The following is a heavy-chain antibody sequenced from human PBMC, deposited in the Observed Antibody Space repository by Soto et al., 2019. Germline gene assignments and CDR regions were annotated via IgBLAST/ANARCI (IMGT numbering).Heavy chain of an antibody. D-gene: IGHD5-12*01. J-gene: IGHJ4*02. CDR2: IKKDGSEN. Sequence: GGSLRLSCAASGFTFGDYWMSWVRQAPGKGLEWVAHIKKDGSENYYVDSVTGRFTVSRDNTKNSLYLQMNSLRAEDTAVYYCAKVGSGYYIVLYFDYWGQGTLVTVSS. CDR1: GFTFGDYW. CDR3: AKVGSGYYIVLYFDY. V-gene: IGHV3-7*03.